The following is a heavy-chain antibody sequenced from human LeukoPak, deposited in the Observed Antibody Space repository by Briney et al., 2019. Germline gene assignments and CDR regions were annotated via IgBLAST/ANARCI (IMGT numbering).Heavy chain of an antibody. CDR2: IIPIFWST. D-gene: IGHD1-26*01. CDR3: ARVGRSRGSLPNSYYYMDV. Sequence: SVKVSCNASGDIFNSYSVSWVRQAPGQGLEWMGDIIPIFWSTNYAQKFQGRVTITTDQSTRKAYMELNSLSSDDTAVYYCARVGRSRGSLPNSYYYMDVWGKGTTVTVSS. CDR1: GDIFNSYS. J-gene: IGHJ6*03. V-gene: IGHV1-69*05.